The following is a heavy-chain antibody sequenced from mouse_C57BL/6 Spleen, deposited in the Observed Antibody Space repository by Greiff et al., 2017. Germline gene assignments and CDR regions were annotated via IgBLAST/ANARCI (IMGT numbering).Heavy chain of an antibody. CDR1: GFTFTDYY. Sequence: EVQGVESGGGLVQPGGSLSLSCAASGFTFTDYYMSWVRQPPGKALEWLGFIRNKANGYTTEYNASVKGQFTISRDNSQSILYLQMNALRAEDSATYYGARCHYSYYYAMDYWGQGTSVTVSS. CDR3: ARCHYSYYYAMDY. J-gene: IGHJ4*01. V-gene: IGHV7-3*01. D-gene: IGHD1-2*01. CDR2: IRNKANGYTT.